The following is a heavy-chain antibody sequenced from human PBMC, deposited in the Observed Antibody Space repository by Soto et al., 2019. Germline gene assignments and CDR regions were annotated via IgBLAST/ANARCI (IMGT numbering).Heavy chain of an antibody. CDR1: GYGCTTYG. CDR3: ERGRYWED. CDR2: ISAHNGNT. V-gene: IGHV1-18*01. D-gene: IGHD2-8*02. J-gene: IGHJ4*02. Sequence: QVHLVQSGAEVKKPGASVKVSCKGSGYGCTTYGITWVRQAPGQGLEWMAWISAHNGNTNYAQKLQGRVTVTRDTSTSTAYMELRSLRSDEPAVYYCERGRYWEDWGQGALVTVSS.